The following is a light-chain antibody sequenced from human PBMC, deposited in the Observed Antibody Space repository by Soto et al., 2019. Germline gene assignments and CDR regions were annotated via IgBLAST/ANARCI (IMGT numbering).Light chain of an antibody. J-gene: IGLJ2*01. CDR1: SSDVGGYNY. V-gene: IGLV2-8*01. CDR3: SSYAGSNKFVV. Sequence: SALTQPPSASGSPGQSVTISCTGTSSDVGGYNYVSWYQQHPGKAPKLMIYEVSKRPSGVPDRFSGSKSGNTASLTVSGVQAEDEADYYCSSYAGSNKFVVFGGGTKLTV. CDR2: EVS.